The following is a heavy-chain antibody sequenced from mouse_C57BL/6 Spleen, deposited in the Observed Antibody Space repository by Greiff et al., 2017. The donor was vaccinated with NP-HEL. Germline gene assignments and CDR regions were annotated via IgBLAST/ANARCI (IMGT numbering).Heavy chain of an antibody. CDR3: AREYYYGSSPDY. V-gene: IGHV1-4*01. Sequence: QVQLQQSGAELARPGASVKMSCKASGYTFTSYTMHWVKQRPGQGLEWIGYINPSRGYNKYNQKFKDKATLTADKSSSTAYMQLSSLTSDDSAVYYCAREYYYGSSPDYWGKGTTLTVSS. D-gene: IGHD1-1*01. CDR2: INPSRGYN. CDR1: GYTFTSYT. J-gene: IGHJ2*01.